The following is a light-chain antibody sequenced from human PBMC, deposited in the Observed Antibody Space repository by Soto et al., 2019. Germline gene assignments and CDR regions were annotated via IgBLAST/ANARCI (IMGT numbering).Light chain of an antibody. J-gene: IGLJ1*01. CDR2: SNN. CDR1: SSNIGANT. V-gene: IGLV1-44*01. CDR3: AAWDDDLSGGRYL. Sequence: QSVLTQTPSASGTPGQRVTISCSGGSSNIGANTVNWYQHVPGTAPTLVIYSNNQRPSGVPDRFSRSKSGTSASLAIRGLQSEDEADYYCAAWDDDLSGGRYLFGTGTKVTVL.